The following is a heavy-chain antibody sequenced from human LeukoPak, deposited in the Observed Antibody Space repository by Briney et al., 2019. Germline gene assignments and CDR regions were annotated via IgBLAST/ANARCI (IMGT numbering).Heavy chain of an antibody. Sequence: ASVKVSCKDSGYTFTRYGIRWVRQAPGQGVEWMVWISAFNGNTNYAQKLQGRVTMTTDTSTSTAYMELRSLRSDDTAVYYCARDFLSITMVRGALNYYYYDYMDVWGKGTTVTVSS. CDR3: ARDFLSITMVRGALNYYYYDYMDV. D-gene: IGHD3-10*01. CDR2: ISAFNGNT. J-gene: IGHJ6*03. CDR1: GYTFTRYG. V-gene: IGHV1-18*01.